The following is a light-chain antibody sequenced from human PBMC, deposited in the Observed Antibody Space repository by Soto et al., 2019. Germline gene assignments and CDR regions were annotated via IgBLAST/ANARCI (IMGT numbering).Light chain of an antibody. CDR3: QQYSTTSLLT. Sequence: DIQMTQSPSTLSASVGDRVTITCRASQSISSWLAWYQQKPGKAPKLLIYKASNLESGVSSRFSGSGSGTEFTLTISNLQPDDFASYYCQQYSTTSLLTFGGGTKVDIK. CDR1: QSISSW. CDR2: KAS. J-gene: IGKJ4*01. V-gene: IGKV1-5*03.